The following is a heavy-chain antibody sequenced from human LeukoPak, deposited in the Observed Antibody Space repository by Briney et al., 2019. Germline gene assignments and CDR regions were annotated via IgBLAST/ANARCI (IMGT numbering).Heavy chain of an antibody. CDR3: VREAGPGTPFD. CDR1: GFTFSLSW. Sequence: GGSLRLSCAASGFTFSLSWMHWVRQAPGKGLEWVSSINYDARSRTYADSVKGRLTISRDNAENTLFLQMNSLRVEDSAIYSCVREAGPGTPFDWGQGILVTVSS. D-gene: IGHD1-1*01. V-gene: IGHV3-74*01. J-gene: IGHJ1*01. CDR2: INYDARSR.